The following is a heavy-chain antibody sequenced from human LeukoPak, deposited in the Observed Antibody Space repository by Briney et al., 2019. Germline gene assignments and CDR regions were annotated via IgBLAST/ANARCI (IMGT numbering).Heavy chain of an antibody. CDR2: IWVDGSND. CDR3: ARAKEGRGGFDY. D-gene: IGHD3-16*01. Sequence: GRSLRLSCAASGFTFRSFGMHWVRRAPGKGLEWVTVIWVDGSNDYYADSVKGRFTISRDNSKNTLYLQMNSLRAEDTAVYYCARAKEGRGGFDYWGQGTLVTVSS. V-gene: IGHV3-33*01. CDR1: GFTFRSFG. J-gene: IGHJ4*02.